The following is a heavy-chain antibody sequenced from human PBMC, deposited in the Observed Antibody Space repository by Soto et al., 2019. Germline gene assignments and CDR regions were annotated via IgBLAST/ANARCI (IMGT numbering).Heavy chain of an antibody. CDR2: ISSSSGYT. CDR3: ARAHYGDWYFFDY. V-gene: IGHV3-11*06. Sequence: PVGALRLSCAASGFTFSDYYMSCIRHAPGKGLEWVSYISSSSGYTNYEDSVKGRFTISRDNAKNSLYLQMNSLRAEDTAVYYCARAHYGDWYFFDYWGQGTLVTVSS. CDR1: GFTFSDYY. D-gene: IGHD4-17*01. J-gene: IGHJ4*02.